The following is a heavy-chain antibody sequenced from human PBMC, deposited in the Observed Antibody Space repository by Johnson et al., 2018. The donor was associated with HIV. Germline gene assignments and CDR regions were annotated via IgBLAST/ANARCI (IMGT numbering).Heavy chain of an antibody. D-gene: IGHD1-26*01. CDR1: GITVSSSY. V-gene: IGHV3-30*18. CDR3: AKDPGSGSPGAFDI. J-gene: IGHJ3*02. CDR2: ISYDGSNK. Sequence: QVQLVESGGALVQPGGSLRLSCAASGITVSSSYMSWVRQAPGKGLEWVAVISYDGSNKYYADSVKGRFTISRDNSKNTLYLQMNSLRAEDTAVYYCAKDPGSGSPGAFDIWGQGTMVTVSS.